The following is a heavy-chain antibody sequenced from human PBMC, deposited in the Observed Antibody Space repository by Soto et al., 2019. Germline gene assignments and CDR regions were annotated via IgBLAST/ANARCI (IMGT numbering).Heavy chain of an antibody. D-gene: IGHD3-10*01. J-gene: IGHJ5*02. CDR2: IYYSGST. CDR1: GGSISSSSYY. Sequence: SATLSLTCTVSGGSISSSSYYWGWILHPPGKGLEWIGSIYYSGSTYYNPSLKSRVTISADMSKNHFSLKLRSVTAADSAVYYGARHVFYIGPGSSQVTPGGLDPCGTGT. CDR3: ARHVFYIGPGSSQVTPGGLDP. V-gene: IGHV4-39*01.